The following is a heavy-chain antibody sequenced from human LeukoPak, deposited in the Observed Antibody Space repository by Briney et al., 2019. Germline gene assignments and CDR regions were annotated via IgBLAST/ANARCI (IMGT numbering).Heavy chain of an antibody. J-gene: IGHJ3*02. V-gene: IGHV4-59*08. CDR1: GDSINDSY. CDR2: IYYSGST. Sequence: NPSETPSLTCTVSGDSINDSYWSWIRQPPGNRLEWSGWIYYSGSTMYSPSLESRVTISLDTSRTQFSLDLNSVTAADTAVYYCARHAGFGSGYYHDAFDIWGQGSMLIVSS. CDR3: ARHAGFGSGYYHDAFDI. D-gene: IGHD3-22*01.